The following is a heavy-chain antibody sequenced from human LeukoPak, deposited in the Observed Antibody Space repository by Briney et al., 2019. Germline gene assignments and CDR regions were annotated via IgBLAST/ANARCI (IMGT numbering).Heavy chain of an antibody. CDR1: GFTFITYA. V-gene: IGHV3-23*01. Sequence: GGSLRLSCAASGFTFITYAMSWVRQAPGKGLEWVSAISGSGGSTYYADSVKGRFTISRDNSKNTLYLQMNSLRAEDTAVYYCAKVSTMVRGVRRYPGFWGQGTLVTVSS. D-gene: IGHD3-10*01. J-gene: IGHJ4*02. CDR3: AKVSTMVRGVRRYPGF. CDR2: ISGSGGST.